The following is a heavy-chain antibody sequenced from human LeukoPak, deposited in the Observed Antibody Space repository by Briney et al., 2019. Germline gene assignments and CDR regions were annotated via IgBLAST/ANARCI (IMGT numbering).Heavy chain of an antibody. J-gene: IGHJ4*02. CDR1: GGSFSGYY. CDR2: INHSGST. CDR3: AREDILTGYEDY. V-gene: IGHV4-34*01. Sequence: SETLSLTCAVYGGSFSGYYWSWIRQPPGKGLEWIGEINHSGSTNYNPSLKSRVTISVDTSKNQFSLKLSSVTAADTAVYYCAREDILTGYEDYWGQGTLVTVSS. D-gene: IGHD3-9*01.